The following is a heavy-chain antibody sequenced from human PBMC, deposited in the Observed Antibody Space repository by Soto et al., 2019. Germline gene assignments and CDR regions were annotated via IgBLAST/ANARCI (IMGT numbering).Heavy chain of an antibody. CDR3: ASVLGRDGLDV. V-gene: IGHV4-4*02. J-gene: IGHJ6*02. Sequence: SETLSLTCAVSGGSVNNNNWWSWVRQPPGKGLEWIGEIYHSGSTNYNPSLKSRVTISVDKSKNHLSLKLTSVTAADTAIYYCASVLGRDGLDVWGQGTTVTVSS. CDR1: GGSVNNNNW. CDR2: IYHSGST. D-gene: IGHD3-10*02.